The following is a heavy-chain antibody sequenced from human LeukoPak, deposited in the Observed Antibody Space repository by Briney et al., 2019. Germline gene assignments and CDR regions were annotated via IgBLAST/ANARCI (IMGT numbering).Heavy chain of an antibody. J-gene: IGHJ5*02. Sequence: PSETLSLTCTVSGGSISSYYWSWIRQPPGKGLEWIGYIYYSGSTNYNPSLKSRVTISVDTSRNQFSLNLSSVTAADTAMYFCARDSGYCSSTICRPPTNWFDPWGPGTLVTVSS. CDR1: GGSISSYY. D-gene: IGHD2-2*01. CDR2: IYYSGST. CDR3: ARDSGYCSSTICRPPTNWFDP. V-gene: IGHV4-59*01.